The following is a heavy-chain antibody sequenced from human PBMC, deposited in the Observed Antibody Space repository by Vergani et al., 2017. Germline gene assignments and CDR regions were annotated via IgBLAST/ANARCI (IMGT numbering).Heavy chain of an antibody. CDR2: INPSGGST. D-gene: IGHD6-13*01. CDR3: ATPIKEEQPRTGDAFDI. Sequence: QVQLVQSGAEVKKPGSSVKVSCKASGGTFSSYAISWVRQAPGQGLEWMGIINPSGGSTSYAQKFQCRVTMTRDTSTSTVYMELSSLRSEDTAVYCCATPIKEEQPRTGDAFDIWGQGTMVTVSS. CDR1: GGTFSSYA. J-gene: IGHJ3*02. V-gene: IGHV1-46*01.